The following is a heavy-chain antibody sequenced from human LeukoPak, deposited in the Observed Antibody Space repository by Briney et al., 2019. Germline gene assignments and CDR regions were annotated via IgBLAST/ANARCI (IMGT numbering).Heavy chain of an antibody. Sequence: GGSLRLSCAASGFTFSDCYMSWIRQAPGKGLEWVSYISSSSSYTNYADSVKGRFTISRDNAKNSLYLQMNSLRAEDTAVYYCARWGDYVDYWGQGTLVTVSS. V-gene: IGHV3-11*06. J-gene: IGHJ4*02. CDR3: ARWGDYVDY. CDR1: GFTFSDCY. CDR2: ISSSSSYT. D-gene: IGHD1-26*01.